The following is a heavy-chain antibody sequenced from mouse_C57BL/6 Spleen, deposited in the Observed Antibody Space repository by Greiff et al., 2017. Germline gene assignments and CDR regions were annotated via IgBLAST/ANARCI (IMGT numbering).Heavy chain of an antibody. D-gene: IGHD2-4*01. V-gene: IGHV6-6*01. CDR2: IRNKANNHAT. Sequence: EVQGVESGGGLVQPGGSMKLSCAASGFTFSDAWMDWVRQSPEKGLEWVAEIRNKANNHATYYAESVKGRFTISRDDSKSSVYLQMNSLRAEDTGIYYCTVYYDFFWDFDVWGTGTTVTVSS. J-gene: IGHJ1*03. CDR3: TVYYDFFWDFDV. CDR1: GFTFSDAW.